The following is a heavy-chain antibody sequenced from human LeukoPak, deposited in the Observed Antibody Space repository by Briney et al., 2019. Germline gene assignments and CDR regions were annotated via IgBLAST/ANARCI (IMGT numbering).Heavy chain of an antibody. J-gene: IGHJ4*02. CDR2: INHSGST. CDR3: ATHSSGYYYELAY. D-gene: IGHD3-22*01. Sequence: PSETLSLTCAVYGGSFSGYYWSWIRQPPGKGLEWIGEINHSGSTNYNPSLKSRVTISVDTSKNQFSLKLSSVTAADTAVYYCATHSSGYYYELAYWGQGTLVTVSS. V-gene: IGHV4-34*01. CDR1: GGSFSGYY.